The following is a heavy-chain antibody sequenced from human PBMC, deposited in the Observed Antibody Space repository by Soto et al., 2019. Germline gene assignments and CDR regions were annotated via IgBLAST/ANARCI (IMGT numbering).Heavy chain of an antibody. V-gene: IGHV4-59*08. CDR3: ARHLAGGYFDY. CDR1: GGSISSYY. Sequence: ETLSLTCTVSGGSISSYYWSWIRQPPGKGLEWIGYIYYSGSTNYNPSLKGRVTISVDTSKNQFSLKLSSVTAADTAVYYCARHLAGGYFDYWGQGTLVTVSS. CDR2: IYYSGST. D-gene: IGHD2-15*01. J-gene: IGHJ4*02.